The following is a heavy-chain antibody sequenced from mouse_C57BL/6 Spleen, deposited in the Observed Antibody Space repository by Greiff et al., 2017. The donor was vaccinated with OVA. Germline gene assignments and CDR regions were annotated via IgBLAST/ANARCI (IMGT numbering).Heavy chain of an antibody. CDR1: GFTFSSYG. CDR3: ARLYYDYDGLYYAMDY. J-gene: IGHJ4*01. D-gene: IGHD2-4*01. Sequence: EVQLVESGGDLVKPGGSLKLSCAASGFTFSSYGMSWVRQTPDKRLEWVATISSGGSYTYYPDSVKGRFTISRDNAKNTLYLQMSSLKSEDTAMYYCARLYYDYDGLYYAMDYWGQGTSVTVSS. V-gene: IGHV5-6*01. CDR2: ISSGGSYT.